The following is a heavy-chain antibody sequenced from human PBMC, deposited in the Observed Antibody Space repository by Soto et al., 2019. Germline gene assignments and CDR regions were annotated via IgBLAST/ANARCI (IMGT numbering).Heavy chain of an antibody. CDR2: IYYSGST. J-gene: IGHJ4*02. CDR3: ARVTDILTGYYNGRYFDY. CDR1: GGSISSGDYY. D-gene: IGHD3-9*01. Sequence: QVQLQESGPGLVKPSQTLSLTCTVSGGSISSGDYYWSWIRQPPGKGLEWIGYIYYSGSTYYNPSPQGRVTISVDTSTNQFSLELSSVTAAATVVYYCARVTDILTGYYNGRYFDYWGQGTLVTVSS. V-gene: IGHV4-30-4*01.